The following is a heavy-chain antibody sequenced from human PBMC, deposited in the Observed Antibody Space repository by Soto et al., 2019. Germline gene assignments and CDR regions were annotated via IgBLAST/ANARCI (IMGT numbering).Heavy chain of an antibody. CDR2: IYHTGNA. J-gene: IGHJ5*02. D-gene: IGHD3-22*01. CDR3: ARDYFDSSDYTTNWFDP. V-gene: IGHV4-39*01. CDR1: GDSISNSRFY. Sequence: PSETLSLNCGVSGDSISNSRFYWAWVRQPPGEGLEWIGSIYHTGNAYYNPSLKSRVTISVDTSKNQFSLKVTSVTAADTALYYCARDYFDSSDYTTNWFDPWGQGTLVTVSS.